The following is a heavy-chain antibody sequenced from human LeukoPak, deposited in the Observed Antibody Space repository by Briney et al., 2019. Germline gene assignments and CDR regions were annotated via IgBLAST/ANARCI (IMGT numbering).Heavy chain of an antibody. CDR2: ISSSSSTI. D-gene: IGHD2-21*02. Sequence: QPGGSLRLSCAASGFTFSSYSMNWVRQAPGKGLEWVSYISSSSSTIYYADSVKGRFTISRDNSKNTLYLQMNSLRAEDTAVYYCARDRTGDLAYCGGDCYSFGYFDYWGQGTLVTVSS. V-gene: IGHV3-48*01. J-gene: IGHJ4*02. CDR3: ARDRTGDLAYCGGDCYSFGYFDY. CDR1: GFTFSSYS.